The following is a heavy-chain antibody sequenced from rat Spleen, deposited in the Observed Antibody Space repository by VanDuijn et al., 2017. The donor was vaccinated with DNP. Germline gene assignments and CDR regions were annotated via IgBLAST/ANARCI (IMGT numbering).Heavy chain of an antibody. J-gene: IGHJ3*01. CDR2: IRYSGST. CDR1: GYSITSNY. CDR3: ASGGAGIWFAY. Sequence: EVQLQESGPGLVKSAQSLFLTCSVTGYSITSNYWAWIRKFPGHKMEWMGYIRYSGSTSYHPSLKSRISITRDTSKNQFLLQLNSVTTEDTATYYCASGGAGIWFAYWGQGTLVTVSS. D-gene: IGHD4-2*01. V-gene: IGHV3-1*01.